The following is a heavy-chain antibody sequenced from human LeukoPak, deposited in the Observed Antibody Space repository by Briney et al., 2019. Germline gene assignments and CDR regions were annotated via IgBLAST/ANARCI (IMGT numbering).Heavy chain of an antibody. CDR2: IKQDGSEK. J-gene: IGHJ4*02. Sequence: GGSLRLSCAASGFTFSYYWMSWVRQAPGKGLEWVANIKQDGSEKNYVDSVKGRFTISRDNAKNSLYLQMNSLRAEDTAVYYCAKGWDVDTAIDYWGQGTLVTVSS. V-gene: IGHV3-7*01. CDR3: AKGWDVDTAIDY. D-gene: IGHD5-18*01. CDR1: GFTFSYYW.